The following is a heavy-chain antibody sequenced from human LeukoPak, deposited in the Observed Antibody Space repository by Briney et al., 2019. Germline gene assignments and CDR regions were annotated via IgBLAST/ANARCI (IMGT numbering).Heavy chain of an antibody. V-gene: IGHV4-39*07. CDR1: GGSISSSSYY. CDR3: ARARGDYYDSSGYYSAFDY. D-gene: IGHD3-22*01. Sequence: PSETLSLTCTVSGGSISSSSYYWGWIRQPPGKGLEWIGEINHSGSANYNPSLKSRVTISVDMSKNQFSLKLNSVTAADTAVYYCARARGDYYDSSGYYSAFDYWGQGTLVTVSS. CDR2: INHSGSA. J-gene: IGHJ4*02.